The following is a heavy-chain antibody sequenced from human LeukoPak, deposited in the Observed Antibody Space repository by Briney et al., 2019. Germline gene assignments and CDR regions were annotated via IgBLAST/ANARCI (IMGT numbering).Heavy chain of an antibody. CDR2: ISANNGNT. CDR1: GYTFSRYG. Sequence: GASVKVSCKASGYTFSRYGISWVRQAPGQGLEWMGWISANNGNTNYAQKFQGRVAMTTDTSTSTAYMELRSLRSDDTAVYYCARQSMTGNERGDDAFDIWGQGTMVTVSS. J-gene: IGHJ3*02. CDR3: ARQSMTGNERGDDAFDI. V-gene: IGHV1-18*01. D-gene: IGHD3-9*01.